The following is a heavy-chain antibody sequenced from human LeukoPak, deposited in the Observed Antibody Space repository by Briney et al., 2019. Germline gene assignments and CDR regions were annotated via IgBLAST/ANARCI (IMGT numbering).Heavy chain of an antibody. CDR2: ISDGGAIT. D-gene: IGHD1-20*01. CDR1: GFTFSSYA. CDR3: ARDYIRDDGKQTDAFDI. V-gene: IGHV3-23*01. J-gene: IGHJ3*02. Sequence: GGSLRLSCTASGFTFSSYAMNWVRQAPGKGLEWVSAISDGGAITNYADSVKGRFTISRDNAKNSLYLQMNSLRAEDTAVYYCARDYIRDDGKQTDAFDIWGQGTMVTVSS.